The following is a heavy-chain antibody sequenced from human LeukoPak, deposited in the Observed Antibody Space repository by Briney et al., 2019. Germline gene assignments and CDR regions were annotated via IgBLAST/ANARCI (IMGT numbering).Heavy chain of an antibody. CDR3: ASGTFDGPLYGTYWYFHV. Sequence: SETLSLTCAVSGASINNNYWTWVRQPPGKGLEWIGYIYSNGNTNYNPSLKGRVTMSIETSKNQFSLQLPSVTAADTAVYYCASGTFDGPLYGTYWYFHVWGRGTVVTVSS. CDR2: IYSNGNT. D-gene: IGHD1-14*01. CDR1: GASINNNY. V-gene: IGHV4-59*01. J-gene: IGHJ2*01.